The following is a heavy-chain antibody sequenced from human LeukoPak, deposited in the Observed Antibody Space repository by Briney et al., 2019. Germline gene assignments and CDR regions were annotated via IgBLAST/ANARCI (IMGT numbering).Heavy chain of an antibody. Sequence: SETLSLTCAVYGGSFSGYYGSWIRQPPGKWREWMWEINHSGSTNYTPSLKRRVPISVDTSKNQFYLTLSSVTAADTAVYYCVTCSGGRSGPYGMDVWGQGPTVTVSS. CDR1: GGSFSGYY. CDR3: VTCSGGRSGPYGMDV. CDR2: INHSGST. V-gene: IGHV4-34*01. J-gene: IGHJ6*02. D-gene: IGHD2-15*01.